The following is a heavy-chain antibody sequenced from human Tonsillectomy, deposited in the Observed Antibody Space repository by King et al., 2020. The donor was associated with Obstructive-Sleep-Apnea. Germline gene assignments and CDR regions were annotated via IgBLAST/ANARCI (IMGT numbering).Heavy chain of an antibody. V-gene: IGHV4-38-2*02. CDR3: ARGRAQTGTAGHFFDH. D-gene: IGHD1-7*01. Sequence: QLQESGPGLVKPSETLSLTCTVSGYSISRGHYWGWVRQPPGKGLEWIGTIYHRGSTYHNPSLKSRVTISVDTSKNQFSPKLSSVTAADTAVFHCARGRAQTGTAGHFFDHWGQGTLVTVSS. CDR1: GYSISRGHY. J-gene: IGHJ4*02. CDR2: IYHRGST.